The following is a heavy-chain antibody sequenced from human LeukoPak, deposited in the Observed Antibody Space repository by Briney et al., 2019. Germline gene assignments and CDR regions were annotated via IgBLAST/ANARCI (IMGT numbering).Heavy chain of an antibody. V-gene: IGHV1-69*13. J-gene: IGHJ5*02. CDR1: GGTFSSYA. D-gene: IGHD2-2*01. CDR3: ARDRGYCSSTSCYSNWFDH. CDR2: IIPIFGTA. Sequence: SVKVSCKASGGTFSSYAISWVRQAPGQGLEWMGGIIPIFGTANYAQKFQGRVTITADESTSTAYMELSCLRSEDTAVYYCARDRGYCSSTSCYSNWFDHWGQGTLVTVSS.